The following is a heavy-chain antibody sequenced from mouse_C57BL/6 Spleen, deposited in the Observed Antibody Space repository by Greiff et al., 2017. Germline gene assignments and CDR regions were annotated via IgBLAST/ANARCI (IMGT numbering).Heavy chain of an antibody. CDR1: GYAFSSSW. CDR3: ARSDYDYDGAD. J-gene: IGHJ3*01. V-gene: IGHV1-82*01. Sequence: QVTLKESGPELVKPGASVKISCKASGYAFSSSWMNWVKQRPGKGLEWIGRIYPGDGDTNYNGKFKGKATLTADKSSSTAYMQLSSLTSEDSAVYCCARSDYDYDGADWGQGTLVTASA. D-gene: IGHD2-4*01. CDR2: IYPGDGDT.